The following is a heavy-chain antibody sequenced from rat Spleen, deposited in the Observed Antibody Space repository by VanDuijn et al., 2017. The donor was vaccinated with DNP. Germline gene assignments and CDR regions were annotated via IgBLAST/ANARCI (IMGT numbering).Heavy chain of an antibody. CDR1: RFTFNSYW. Sequence: EVQLVESGGDLVQPGRSLKLSCVASRFTFNSYWMAWIRQVPGKGLEWVASVPSSGGSTYYPDSVKGRFIISRDNARNTLYLQMNSLRSEDTATYFCARRGTTGIFDYWGQGVMVTVSS. D-gene: IGHD1-7*01. V-gene: IGHV5-31*01. J-gene: IGHJ2*01. CDR2: VPSSGGST. CDR3: ARRGTTGIFDY.